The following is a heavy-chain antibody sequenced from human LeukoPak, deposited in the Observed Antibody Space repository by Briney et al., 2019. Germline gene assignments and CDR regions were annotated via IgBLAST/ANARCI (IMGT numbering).Heavy chain of an antibody. J-gene: IGHJ3*02. CDR1: GYSFTNYYW. Sequence: GESLKISCKASGYSFTNYYWIAWVRQMPGKGLEWKGIIYPGDSDTRYRPSFQGQVTISADKSISTAYLQWSSLKASDTATYYCARRTRQNYYDSSGDAFDIWGQGTMVTVSS. CDR2: IYPGDSDT. CDR3: ARRTRQNYYDSSGDAFDI. D-gene: IGHD3-22*01. V-gene: IGHV5-51*01.